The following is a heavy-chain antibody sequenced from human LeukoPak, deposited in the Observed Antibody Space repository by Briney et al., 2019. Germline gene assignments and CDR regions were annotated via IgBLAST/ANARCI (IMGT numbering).Heavy chain of an antibody. D-gene: IGHD5-12*01. V-gene: IGHV3-74*01. Sequence: GGSLRLSCAASGFTFSSYWMHWVRQAPGKGLVWVSRINSDGSSTSYADSVKGRFTISRDNAKNTLYLQMNSLRAEDTAVYYCARGFSGYPFDPWDQGTLVTVSS. CDR1: GFTFSSYW. CDR3: ARGFSGYPFDP. J-gene: IGHJ5*02. CDR2: INSDGSST.